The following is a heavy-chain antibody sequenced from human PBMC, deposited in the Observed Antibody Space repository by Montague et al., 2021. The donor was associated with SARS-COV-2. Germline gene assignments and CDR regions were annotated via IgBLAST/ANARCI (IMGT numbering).Heavy chain of an antibody. V-gene: IGHV4-39*01. J-gene: IGHJ4*02. D-gene: IGHD2-2*01. Sequence: SETLSLTCTVSGGSISSSSHYWGWIRQPPGKGLEWIGSIYYSGSTYYNPSLKSRVTISVDTSKNQFSLKLSSVTAADTAVYYCARLHCSSTSCYYLFFAETSHFDYWGQGTLVTVSS. CDR1: GGSISSSSHY. CDR3: ARLHCSSTSCYYLFFAETSHFDY. CDR2: IYYSGST.